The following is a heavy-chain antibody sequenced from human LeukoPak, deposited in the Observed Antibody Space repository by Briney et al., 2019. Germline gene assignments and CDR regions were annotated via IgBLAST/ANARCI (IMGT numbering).Heavy chain of an antibody. CDR1: GFTFSSYA. Sequence: PGGSLRLSCSASGFTFSSYAMHWVRQAPGKGLEYVSAISSNGGSTYYADSVKGRFTISRDNSENTLYLQMSSLRAEDTAVYYCVKGRGYGDAFDIWGQGTMVTVSS. J-gene: IGHJ3*02. D-gene: IGHD3-22*01. V-gene: IGHV3-64D*06. CDR3: VKGRGYGDAFDI. CDR2: ISSNGGST.